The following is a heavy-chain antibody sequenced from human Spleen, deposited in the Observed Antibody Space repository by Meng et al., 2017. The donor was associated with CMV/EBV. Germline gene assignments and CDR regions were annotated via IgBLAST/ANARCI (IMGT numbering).Heavy chain of an antibody. CDR3: AKKWSPEVREVKEPPGY. CDR1: YTFTSYD. Sequence: YTFTSYDIHWVRQATGQGLEWMGWMNPNSGNTGYAQKFQGRVTMTRNTSISTAYMELSSLRSEDTAVYYCAKKWSPEVREVKEPPGYWGQGTLVTSPQ. CDR2: MNPNSGNT. D-gene: IGHD3-10*01. V-gene: IGHV1-8*01. J-gene: IGHJ4*02.